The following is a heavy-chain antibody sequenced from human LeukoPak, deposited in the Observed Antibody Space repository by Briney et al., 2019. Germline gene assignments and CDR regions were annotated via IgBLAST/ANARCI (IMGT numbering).Heavy chain of an antibody. CDR2: ISGSGGST. J-gene: IGHJ4*02. CDR1: GFTFSSYA. CDR3: AKDREGTMAYDYFDC. Sequence: PGGSLRLSCAASGFTFSSYAMSWVRQTPEKGLEWVSTISGSGGSTNYADSVKGRFTISRDNSKNTLNLQMNSLRVEDTAEYYCAKDREGTMAYDYFDCWGQGTLVTVSS. D-gene: IGHD3-16*01. V-gene: IGHV3-23*01.